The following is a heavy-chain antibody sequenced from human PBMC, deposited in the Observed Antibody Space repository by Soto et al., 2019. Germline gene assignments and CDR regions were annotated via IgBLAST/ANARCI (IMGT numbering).Heavy chain of an antibody. Sequence: SETLSLTCTVSGGSISSYYWSWIRQPTGKGLEWIGYINYSGSTNYNPSLKSRVTISVGTSKNQFSLKLSSVTAADTAVYYCARAPSLRVRGVPPGWFDPWGQGTLVTVSS. CDR1: GGSISSYY. J-gene: IGHJ5*02. D-gene: IGHD3-10*01. CDR2: INYSGST. CDR3: ARAPSLRVRGVPPGWFDP. V-gene: IGHV4-59*12.